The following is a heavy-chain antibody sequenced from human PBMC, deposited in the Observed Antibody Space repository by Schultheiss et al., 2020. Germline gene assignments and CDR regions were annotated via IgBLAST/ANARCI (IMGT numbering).Heavy chain of an antibody. CDR3: ARDLYSIGLPTYYYYGMDV. CDR2: ISYDGSNK. CDR1: GFTFSSYG. Sequence: GGSLRLSCPASGFTFSSYGMHWVRQAPGKGLEWVAVISYDGSNKYYADSVKGRFTISRDNSKNTLYLQMNSLRAEDTAVYYCARDLYSIGLPTYYYYGMDVWGQGTTVTVSS. V-gene: IGHV3-30*03. D-gene: IGHD6-13*01. J-gene: IGHJ6*02.